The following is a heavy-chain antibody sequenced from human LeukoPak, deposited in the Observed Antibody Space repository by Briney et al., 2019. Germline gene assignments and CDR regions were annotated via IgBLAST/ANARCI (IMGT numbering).Heavy chain of an antibody. CDR3: ARDRGYSYGKGEFDY. CDR1: GGSISSYY. V-gene: IGHV4-59*01. J-gene: IGHJ4*02. CDR2: IYYSGST. Sequence: PSETLSLTCTVSGGSISSYYWSWIRQPPGKGLEWIGHIYYSGSTNYNPSLKSRVTISVDTSKNQFSLKLSSVTAADTAVYYCARDRGYSYGKGEFDYWGQGTLVTVSS. D-gene: IGHD5-18*01.